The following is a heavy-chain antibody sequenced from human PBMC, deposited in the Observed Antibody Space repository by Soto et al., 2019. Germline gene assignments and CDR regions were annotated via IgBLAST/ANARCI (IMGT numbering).Heavy chain of an antibody. Sequence: SETLSLTCTVSGGSISSYYWSWIRQPPGKGLEWIGYIYYSGSTYYNPSLKSRVTISVDTSKNQFSLKLSSVTAADTAVYYCARVGTLSYYYHYWGQGTLVTVSS. V-gene: IGHV4-30-4*01. D-gene: IGHD3-22*01. J-gene: IGHJ4*02. CDR2: IYYSGST. CDR1: GGSISSYY. CDR3: ARVGTLSYYYHY.